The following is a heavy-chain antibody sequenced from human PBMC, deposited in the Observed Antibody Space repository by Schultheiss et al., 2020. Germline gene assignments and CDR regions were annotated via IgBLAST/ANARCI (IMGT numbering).Heavy chain of an antibody. CDR3: ARGGTVTTYYYYGMDV. D-gene: IGHD4-17*01. Sequence: GGSLRLSCAASGFTFSNYWMHWVRQAPGKGLVWVSRINSDGSSTSYADSVKGRLTISRDNAKNTLYLQMNSLRAEDTAVYYCARGGTVTTYYYYGMDVWGQGTTVTVYS. J-gene: IGHJ6*02. CDR2: INSDGSST. V-gene: IGHV3-74*01. CDR1: GFTFSNYW.